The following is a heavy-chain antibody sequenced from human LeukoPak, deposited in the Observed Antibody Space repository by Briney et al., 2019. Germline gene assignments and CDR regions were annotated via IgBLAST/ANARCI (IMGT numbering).Heavy chain of an antibody. V-gene: IGHV1-69*05. CDR2: IIPIFGTA. CDR1: GGTFSSYA. D-gene: IGHD3-10*01. Sequence: SVKVSCKASGGTFSSYAISWVRQAPGQGLEWMGGIIPIFGTANYAQKFQGRVTITTDESTSTAYMELSSLRSEDTAVYYCARGRMVRGVILPYDAFDIWGQGTMVTVSS. CDR3: ARGRMVRGVILPYDAFDI. J-gene: IGHJ3*02.